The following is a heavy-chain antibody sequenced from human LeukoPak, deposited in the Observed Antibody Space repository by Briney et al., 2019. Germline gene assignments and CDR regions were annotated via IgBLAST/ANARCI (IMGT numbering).Heavy chain of an antibody. CDR1: GFTFSSYS. CDR3: ARVSPVGYGGNSGRDYFDY. J-gene: IGHJ4*02. D-gene: IGHD4-23*01. Sequence: GGSLRLSCAASGFTFSSYSMNWVRQAPGKGLEWVSSISSSSSYIYYADSVKGRFTISRDNAKNSLYLQMNSLRAEDTAVYYCARVSPVGYGGNSGRDYFDYWGQGTLVTVSS. V-gene: IGHV3-21*01. CDR2: ISSSSSYI.